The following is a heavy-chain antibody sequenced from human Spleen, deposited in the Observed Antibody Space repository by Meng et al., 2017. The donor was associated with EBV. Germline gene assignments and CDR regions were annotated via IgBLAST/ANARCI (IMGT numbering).Heavy chain of an antibody. CDR2: INRRGRP. V-gene: IGHV4-34*01. CDR1: GWTFSGYC. D-gene: IGHD4-17*01. J-gene: IGHJ4*02. Sequence: QVGLQLWGPGLSRPPERLSRAGAGCGWTFSGYCWSRMPQAQGKGLEWISEINRRGRPDDYPALVRRVTISFRTSTNHFSLQLMTVTIADTAVEYCAGGEDDGYDHWGQGTLVTVSS. CDR3: AGGEDDGYDH.